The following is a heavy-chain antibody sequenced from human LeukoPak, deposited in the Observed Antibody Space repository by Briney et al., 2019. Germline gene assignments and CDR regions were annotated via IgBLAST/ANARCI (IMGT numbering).Heavy chain of an antibody. J-gene: IGHJ4*02. CDR1: GYTFTGYY. V-gene: IGHV1-2*02. Sequence: GASVTVSCKASGYTFTGYYMHWVRQAPGQGLEWMGWINPNRGGTNYAQKFQGRVTVTRDTSISTAYMELSTLRSDDTAVYYCARGGEYSRSSSTYWGQGTLVTVSS. D-gene: IGHD6-6*01. CDR3: ARGGEYSRSSSTY. CDR2: INPNRGGT.